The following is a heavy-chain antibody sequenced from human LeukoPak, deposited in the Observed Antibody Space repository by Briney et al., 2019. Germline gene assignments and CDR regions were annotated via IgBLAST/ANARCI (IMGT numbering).Heavy chain of an antibody. CDR1: GYTFTSDY. Sequence: ASVKVSCKASGYTFTSDYMHCGRQTPGQGLWWMGIINPIGGSTSYAQKFQGRVTMTRDMSTSTDYMELSSLRSEDTAVYYCARDNSVEDTAWWFDPWGQGTLVTVSS. CDR2: INPIGGST. D-gene: IGHD4-23*01. CDR3: ARDNSVEDTAWWFDP. V-gene: IGHV1-46*01. J-gene: IGHJ5*02.